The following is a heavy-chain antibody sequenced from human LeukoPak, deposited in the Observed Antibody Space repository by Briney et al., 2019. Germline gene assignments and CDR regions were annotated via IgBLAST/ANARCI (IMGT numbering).Heavy chain of an antibody. CDR2: INPNIGGT. CDR1: GYTFTGYY. J-gene: IGHJ3*02. CDR3: ARVGAGLNDAFDI. Sequence: GASVKVSCKASGYTFTGYYMQWVRQAPGQGLEWMGRINPNIGGTNYAQKFQGRVTMTRGTPISTIYMELSRLRSDDTAVYYCARVGAGLNDAFDIWGQGTMVTVSS. V-gene: IGHV1-2*06. D-gene: IGHD1-26*01.